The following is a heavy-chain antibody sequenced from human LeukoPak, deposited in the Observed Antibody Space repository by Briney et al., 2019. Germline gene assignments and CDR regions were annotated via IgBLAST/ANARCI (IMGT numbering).Heavy chain of an antibody. CDR3: ASQYDSSGYLVGFDY. J-gene: IGHJ4*02. CDR2: IYYSGTT. D-gene: IGHD3-22*01. CDR1: GGSFSGYY. V-gene: IGHV4-39*01. Sequence: SETLSLTCAVYGGSFSGYYWGWIRQPPGKGLEWIGSIYYSGTTYYNPSLKSRVTMSVDTSKNQFSLKLTSVTAADTALYYCASQYDSSGYLVGFDYWGQGTLVTVSS.